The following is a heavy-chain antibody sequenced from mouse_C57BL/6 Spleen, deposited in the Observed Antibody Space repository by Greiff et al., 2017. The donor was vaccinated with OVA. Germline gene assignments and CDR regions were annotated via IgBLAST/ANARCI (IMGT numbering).Heavy chain of an antibody. CDR3: ARCSYYSNYGEFAY. V-gene: IGHV1-82*01. D-gene: IGHD2-5*01. Sequence: QVQLQQSGPELVKPGASVKISCKASGYAFSSSWMNWVKQRPGKGLEWIGRIYPGDGDTNYNGKFKGKATLTADKSSSTAYMQRSSLTSEDSAVYCCARCSYYSNYGEFAYWGQGTLVTVSA. CDR1: GYAFSSSW. CDR2: IYPGDGDT. J-gene: IGHJ3*01.